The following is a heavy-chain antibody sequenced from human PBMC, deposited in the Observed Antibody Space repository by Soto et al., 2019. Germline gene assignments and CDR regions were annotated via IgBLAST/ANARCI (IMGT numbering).Heavy chain of an antibody. V-gene: IGHV5-51*01. CDR2: INPGDSET. CDR1: GYIFINYW. Sequence: PAESLKISCHTSGYIFINYWIGWGRQMPGKGLEWMAIINPGDSETRYSPSFQGQVTISADKSISTAYLQWNSLKAWDTAMYYCARPSNNYVAYWGQGTLVTVSS. J-gene: IGHJ4*02. CDR3: ARPSNNYVAY.